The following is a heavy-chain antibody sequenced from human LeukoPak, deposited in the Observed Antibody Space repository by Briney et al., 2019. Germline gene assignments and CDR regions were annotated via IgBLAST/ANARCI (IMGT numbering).Heavy chain of an antibody. D-gene: IGHD3-10*01. CDR1: GYSFTSYW. Sequence: GESLKISCKGSGYSFTSYWIGWVRQMPGKGLEWIGIIYPGDSDTRYSPSFQGQVTISADKSISTAYLQWSSLKASDTAMYYCARHRTMVRGVRYYYMDVWGKGTTVTVSS. CDR2: IYPGDSDT. CDR3: ARHRTMVRGVRYYYMDV. V-gene: IGHV5-51*01. J-gene: IGHJ6*03.